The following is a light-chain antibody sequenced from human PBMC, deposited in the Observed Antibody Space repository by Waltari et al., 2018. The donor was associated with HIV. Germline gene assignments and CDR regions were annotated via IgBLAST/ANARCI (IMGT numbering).Light chain of an antibody. CDR2: EVS. CDR1: SSDVGAYNY. J-gene: IGLJ2*01. CDR3: SSYTSISSQV. V-gene: IGLV2-14*01. Sequence: QSALTQPASASGSPGQSITISCIGTSSDVGAYNYVPCYQHHPGKAPKVIIYEVSNRPPAVSHRCSAAKSGNTASLTISGLQKEDEADDYCSSYTSISSQVFGGGTKLTVL.